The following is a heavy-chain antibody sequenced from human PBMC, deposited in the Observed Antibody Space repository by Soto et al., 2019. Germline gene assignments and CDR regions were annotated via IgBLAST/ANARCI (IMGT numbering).Heavy chain of an antibody. V-gene: IGHV4-30-2*01. CDR3: ACLDGYTRNFDL. D-gene: IGHD5-12*01. J-gene: IGHJ2*01. Sequence: QVQLQESGSGLVKPSQTLSLTCAVSGGSISTGGCSWSWIRLPPGRALEWIGYIFDTGKTYYSASLKSRVTMSVDRDQNQFSLMLESVTAADTAIYFCACLDGYTRNFDLWGRGTLVTVSS. CDR1: GGSISTGGCS. CDR2: IFDTGKT.